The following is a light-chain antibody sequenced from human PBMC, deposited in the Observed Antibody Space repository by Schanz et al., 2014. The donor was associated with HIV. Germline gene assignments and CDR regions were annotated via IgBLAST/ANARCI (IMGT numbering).Light chain of an antibody. CDR1: SSNIGAGYD. J-gene: IGLJ2*01. CDR2: DNY. Sequence: QSVLTQPPSVSGAPGQRVTISCTGTSSNIGAGYDVHWYQQIPGTAPKLLIYDNYKRPSEIPDRFSGSKSGASATLVITGLQTGDEADYFCATWDSTLRAVVFGGGTKLTVL. V-gene: IGLV1-51*01. CDR3: ATWDSTLRAVV.